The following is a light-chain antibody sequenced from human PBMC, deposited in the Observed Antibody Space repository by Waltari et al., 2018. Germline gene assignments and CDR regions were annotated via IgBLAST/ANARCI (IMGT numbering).Light chain of an antibody. Sequence: SFELTQPPSLSVSPGQTARITCSADALSKQHAHWHQQRPGLAPILVIYKDSERPSGIPERFSGSSSGTTVTLTISGVQAEDEADYYCQSADSSGSVVFGGGTKLTVL. CDR3: QSADSSGSVV. CDR1: ALSKQH. CDR2: KDS. J-gene: IGLJ2*01. V-gene: IGLV3-25*03.